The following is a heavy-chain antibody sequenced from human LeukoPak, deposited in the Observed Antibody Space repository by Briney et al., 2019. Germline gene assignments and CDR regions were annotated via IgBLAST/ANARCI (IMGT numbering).Heavy chain of an antibody. CDR3: ARDSPRGPDY. CDR2: IYYSGST. V-gene: IGHV4-59*01. D-gene: IGHD3-10*01. Sequence: SETLSLTCTVSGGSISSYYWSWVRQPPGKGLEWIGYIYYSGSTNYNPSLKSRVTITVETSKNQFSLKLSSVTAADTAVYYCARDSPRGPDYWGQGTLVTVSS. CDR1: GGSISSYY. J-gene: IGHJ4*02.